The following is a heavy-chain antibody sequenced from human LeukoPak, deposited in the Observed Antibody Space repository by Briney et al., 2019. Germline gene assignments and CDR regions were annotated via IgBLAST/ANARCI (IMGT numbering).Heavy chain of an antibody. CDR1: GYTFTSYG. CDR3: ARDTSIMVYGTWDY. J-gene: IGHJ4*02. Sequence: ASVKVSCKASGYTFTSYGISWVRQAPGQGLEWMGWISAYNGNTNYAQKLQGRVTMTTDTSTSTAYMELRSLRSDDTDVYYCARDTSIMVYGTWDYWGQGTLVTVSS. CDR2: ISAYNGNT. V-gene: IGHV1-18*01. D-gene: IGHD2-8*01.